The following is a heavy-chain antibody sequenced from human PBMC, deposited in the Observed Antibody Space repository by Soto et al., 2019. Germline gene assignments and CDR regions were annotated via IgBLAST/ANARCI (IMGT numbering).Heavy chain of an antibody. CDR1: GFTFSSYS. D-gene: IGHD3-10*01. CDR2: ISSSSSTI. V-gene: IGHV3-48*01. Sequence: GGSLRLSCAASGFTFSSYSMNWVRQAPGKGLEWVSYISSSSSTIYYADSVKGRFTISRDNAKNSLYLQMNSLRAEDTAVYYCARSSREFTVPKFDYWGQGTLVTVSS. J-gene: IGHJ4*02. CDR3: ARSSREFTVPKFDY.